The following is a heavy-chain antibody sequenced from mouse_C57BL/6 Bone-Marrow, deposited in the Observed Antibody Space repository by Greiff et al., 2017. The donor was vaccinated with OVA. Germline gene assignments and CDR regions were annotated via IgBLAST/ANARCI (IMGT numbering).Heavy chain of an antibody. V-gene: IGHV1-69*01. CDR3: ARGGYYGNSDYYAMDY. Sequence: QVQLQQPGAELVMPGASVKLSCKASGYTFTSYWMHWVKQRPGQGLEWIGEIDPSDSYTNYNQKFKGKSTLTVDKSSSTAYMQLSSLTSEDYAVYYCARGGYYGNSDYYAMDYWGQGTSVTVSA. CDR2: IDPSDSYT. CDR1: GYTFTSYW. J-gene: IGHJ4*01. D-gene: IGHD2-1*01.